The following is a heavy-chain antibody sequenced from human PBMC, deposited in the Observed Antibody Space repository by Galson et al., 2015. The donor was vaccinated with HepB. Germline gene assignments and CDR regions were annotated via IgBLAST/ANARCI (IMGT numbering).Heavy chain of an antibody. CDR1: GFIFSDHY. J-gene: IGHJ4*02. V-gene: IGHV3-72*01. D-gene: IGHD4-23*01. CDR3: ARSEVTTVVTDFDS. Sequence: SLRLSCAASGFIFSDHYMDWVRQAPGKGLEWVGRSRNKPKGYSTAYAASVKGRFTVSRDDSKNSVFLQMNSLRSEDTAVYYCARSEVTTVVTDFDSWGQGTLVTVSS. CDR2: SRNKPKGYST.